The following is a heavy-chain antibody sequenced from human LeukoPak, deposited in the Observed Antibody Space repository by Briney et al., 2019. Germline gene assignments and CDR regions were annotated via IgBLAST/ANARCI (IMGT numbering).Heavy chain of an antibody. J-gene: IGHJ4*02. CDR3: AEGSYGDSQFDY. D-gene: IGHD4-17*01. CDR2: ISGGGGST. CDR1: GFTFSSYV. V-gene: IGHV3-23*01. Sequence: GGSLRLSCAASGFTFSSYVMSWVRQAPGKGLEWVSAISGGGGSTYYADSVKGRITISRDNTKNTLYLQMNSLRAEDTALYYCAEGSYGDSQFDYWGQGTLVTVSS.